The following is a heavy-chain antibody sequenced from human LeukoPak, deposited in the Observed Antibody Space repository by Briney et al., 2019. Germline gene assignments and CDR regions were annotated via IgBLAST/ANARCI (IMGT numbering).Heavy chain of an antibody. CDR1: GYTFTTYG. CDR3: ARDSIAVRPGWFDP. J-gene: IGHJ5*02. Sequence: ASVKVSCKASGYTFTTYGISWVRQAPGQGLEWMGWISAYNGNTNYAQKAQGRVTMTTDTSTSTAYMELRSLTSDDTAVYYCARDSIAVRPGWFDPWGQGTLVGASS. D-gene: IGHD6-6*01. V-gene: IGHV1-18*01. CDR2: ISAYNGNT.